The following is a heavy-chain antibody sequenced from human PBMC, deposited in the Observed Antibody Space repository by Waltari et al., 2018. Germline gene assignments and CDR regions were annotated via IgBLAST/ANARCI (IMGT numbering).Heavy chain of an antibody. V-gene: IGHV3-74*01. Sequence: EVQLVESGGGLVQPGGSLRLSCTAPGFTVSSYCIHWAPHPPGKGLVWVSRINRDGSSTIHADSGKGRFTISRDNAKSTLYLQMNSLRAEDTAVYYCAREINWNDGGRFFDSWGQGTLVTVSS. CDR2: INRDGSST. D-gene: IGHD1-20*01. CDR1: GFTVSSYC. CDR3: AREINWNDGGRFFDS. J-gene: IGHJ4*02.